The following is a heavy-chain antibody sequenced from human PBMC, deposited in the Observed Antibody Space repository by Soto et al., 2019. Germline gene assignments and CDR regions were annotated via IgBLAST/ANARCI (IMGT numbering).Heavy chain of an antibody. CDR1: GGSFSGYY. CDR2: INHSGST. V-gene: IGHV4-34*01. D-gene: IGHD6-19*01. J-gene: IGHJ4*02. Sequence: QVQLQQWGAGLLKPSETLSLTCAVYGGSFSGYYWSWIRQPPGKGLEWIGEINHSGSTNYNPSLKSRGTISVDTSKNQFSLKLSSVTAADTAVYYCAGEGIAVAGDDYWGQGTLVTVSS. CDR3: AGEGIAVAGDDY.